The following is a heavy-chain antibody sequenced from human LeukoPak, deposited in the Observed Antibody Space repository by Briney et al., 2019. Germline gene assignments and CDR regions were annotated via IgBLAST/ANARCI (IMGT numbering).Heavy chain of an antibody. Sequence: SETLSLTCTVSGGSISSGDYYWSWIRQPPGKGLEWIGYIYYSGSTNYNPSLKSRVTISVDTSKNQFSLKLSSVTAADTAVYYCARVDTAMGPGVDYWGQGTLVTVSS. CDR2: IYYSGST. D-gene: IGHD5-18*01. CDR1: GGSISSGDYY. J-gene: IGHJ4*02. CDR3: ARVDTAMGPGVDY. V-gene: IGHV4-61*08.